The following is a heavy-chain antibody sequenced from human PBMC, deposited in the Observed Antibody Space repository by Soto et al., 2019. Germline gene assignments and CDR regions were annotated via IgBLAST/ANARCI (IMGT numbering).Heavy chain of an antibody. Sequence: ILSLTCTVSAGSIISDEYYWNWIRYRPGKGLEWIGFIHHTGSTFYNPSLESRASISIDTSESQFSLNLASVTVADTAVYYCARRPTGSGSSFFDYWGPGTLVTVSS. CDR2: IHHTGST. CDR3: ARRPTGSGSSFFDY. CDR1: AGSIISDEYY. D-gene: IGHD3-10*01. V-gene: IGHV4-31*03. J-gene: IGHJ4*02.